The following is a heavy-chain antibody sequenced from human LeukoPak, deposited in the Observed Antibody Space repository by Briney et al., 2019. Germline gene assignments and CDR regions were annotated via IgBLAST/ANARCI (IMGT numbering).Heavy chain of an antibody. J-gene: IGHJ4*02. D-gene: IGHD3-22*01. CDR2: ISYDGSNK. Sequence: GGSLRLSCAASGFTFSSYAMHWVRQAPGKGLEWVAVISYDGSNKYYADSVKGRFTIFRDNSKNTLYLQMNSLRAEDTAVYYCARGGFMIVVVILDYWGQGTLVTVSS. CDR3: ARGGFMIVVVILDY. V-gene: IGHV3-30-3*01. CDR1: GFTFSSYA.